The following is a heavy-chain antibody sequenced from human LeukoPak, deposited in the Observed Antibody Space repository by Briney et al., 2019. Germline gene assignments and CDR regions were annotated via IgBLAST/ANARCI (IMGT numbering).Heavy chain of an antibody. D-gene: IGHD5-12*01. Sequence: ASVKDSCKASGYTFTSYYMHWVRQAPGQGLEWMGVINPSGGSTSYAQKFQGRVTMTRDTSTSTVYMELSSLRSEDTAVYYCARELGSPAYDPHWGQGTLVTVSS. CDR3: ARELGSPAYDPH. J-gene: IGHJ4*02. CDR1: GYTFTSYY. V-gene: IGHV1-46*01. CDR2: INPSGGST.